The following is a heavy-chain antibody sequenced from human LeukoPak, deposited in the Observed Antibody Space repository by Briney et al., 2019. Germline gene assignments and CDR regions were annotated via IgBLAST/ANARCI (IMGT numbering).Heavy chain of an antibody. CDR1: GGSIGDYY. J-gene: IGHJ4*02. D-gene: IGHD6-13*01. Sequence: PSETLSLTCTVSGGSIGDYYWSWIRQPPGKGLEWIGYVYYSRSTNYSPSLKSRVTISADTSKNQFFLKLTSVTSADTAVYYCARDLWGAGGTNYWCQGTLVIVSS. CDR2: VYYSRST. CDR3: ARDLWGAGGTNY. V-gene: IGHV4-59*01.